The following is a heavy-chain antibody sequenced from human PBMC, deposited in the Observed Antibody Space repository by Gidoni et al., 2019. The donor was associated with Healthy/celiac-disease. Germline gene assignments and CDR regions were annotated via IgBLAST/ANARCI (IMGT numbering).Heavy chain of an antibody. Sequence: DVQLVQSGAEVKKPGEYLRISCTGSGYSFPSYWISWVRQMPGKGLEWMGMIDPSHSYPHHRPSFQGHVPISADKSISTAYLQWSSLKASYTAMYYCAVTTVTTRAFGYWGQGTLVTVSS. D-gene: IGHD4-4*01. V-gene: IGHV5-10-1*03. J-gene: IGHJ4*02. CDR2: IDPSHSYP. CDR1: GYSFPSYW. CDR3: AVTTVTTRAFGY.